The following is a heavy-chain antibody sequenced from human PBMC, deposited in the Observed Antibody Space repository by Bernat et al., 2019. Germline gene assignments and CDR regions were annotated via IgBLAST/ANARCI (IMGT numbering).Heavy chain of an antibody. J-gene: IGHJ5*02. CDR2: IWYDGSNK. V-gene: IGHV3-33*01. CDR1: GFTFSSYG. CDR3: ARESSDVDTAMAPLLDSMGFDP. D-gene: IGHD5-18*01. Sequence: QVQLVESGGGVVQPGRSLRLSCAASGFTFSSYGMHWVCQAPGKGLEWVAVIWYDGSNKYYADSVKGRFTISRDNSKNTLYLQVNSLRAEDTAVYYCARESSDVDTAMAPLLDSMGFDPWGQGTLVTVSS.